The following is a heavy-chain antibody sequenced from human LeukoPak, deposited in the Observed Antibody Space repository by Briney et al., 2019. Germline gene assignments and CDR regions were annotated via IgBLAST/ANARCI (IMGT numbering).Heavy chain of an antibody. Sequence: GGSLRLSCAASGFTFSSYEMNWVRQAPGKGLEWVSYISSSGSTIYYADSLKGRFTISRDNSKNTLYLQMNSLRAEDTAVYYCANSYALGYCGGDCSYYWGQGTLVTVSS. D-gene: IGHD2-21*02. CDR2: ISSSGSTI. CDR3: ANSYALGYCGGDCSYY. V-gene: IGHV3-48*03. CDR1: GFTFSSYE. J-gene: IGHJ4*02.